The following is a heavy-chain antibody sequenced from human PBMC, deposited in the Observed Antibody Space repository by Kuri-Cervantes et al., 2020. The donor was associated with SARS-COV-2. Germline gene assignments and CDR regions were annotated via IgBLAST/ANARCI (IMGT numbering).Heavy chain of an antibody. J-gene: IGHJ4*02. CDR3: ARGLAAVGYSYAH. CDR1: GYTFSDYY. Sequence: ASVKVSCKASGYTFSDYYMHWVRQAPGQGLEWMGIINPRGGSTNYAQKFQGRVTMTRDTSTSTVNMELSSLRSEDTAVYYCARGLAAVGYSYAHWGQGTLVTVSS. V-gene: IGHV1-46*01. CDR2: INPRGGST. D-gene: IGHD5-18*01.